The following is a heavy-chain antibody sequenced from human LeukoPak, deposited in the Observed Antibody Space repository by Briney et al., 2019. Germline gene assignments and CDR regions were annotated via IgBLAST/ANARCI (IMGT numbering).Heavy chain of an antibody. CDR3: ARQRGSGCLDY. V-gene: IGHV3-7*01. D-gene: IGHD6-19*01. Sequence: GVSLRLSCAASRITLSDYWMSWVRQAPGKGLEWVANIKQDGSETYYVDSVKGRFTISRDNAKNSLSLQTNSLRAEDTAVYYCARQRGSGCLDYWGQGTLVTVSS. CDR2: IKQDGSET. J-gene: IGHJ4*02. CDR1: RITLSDYW.